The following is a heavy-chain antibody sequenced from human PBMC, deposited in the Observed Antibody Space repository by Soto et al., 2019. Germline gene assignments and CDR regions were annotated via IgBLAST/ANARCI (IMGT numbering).Heavy chain of an antibody. CDR2: ISAYNGNT. Sequence: ASVKVSCKASGYTFTSYGISWVRQAPGQGLEWMGWISAYNGNTNYAQKLQGRVTMTTDTSTSTAYMELRSLRSDDTAVYYCARQLDDILTGYYKSLPGYWGQGTLVTVSS. J-gene: IGHJ4*02. D-gene: IGHD3-9*01. CDR3: ARQLDDILTGYYKSLPGY. V-gene: IGHV1-18*01. CDR1: GYTFTSYG.